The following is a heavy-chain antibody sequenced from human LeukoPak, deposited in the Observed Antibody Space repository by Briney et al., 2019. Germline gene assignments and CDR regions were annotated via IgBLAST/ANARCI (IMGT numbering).Heavy chain of an antibody. D-gene: IGHD6-19*01. CDR1: GFTFNSYG. CDR2: ISYDGSNK. V-gene: IGHV3-30*18. CDR3: AKVQAGYDSGWYPFDY. J-gene: IGHJ4*02. Sequence: GGSLRLSCAASGFTFNSYGMHWVRQAPGKGLEWVAVISYDGSNKYYADSVKGRFTISRDNSENTLSLQTNSLRAEDTAVYYCAKVQAGYDSGWYPFDYWGQGTLVTVSS.